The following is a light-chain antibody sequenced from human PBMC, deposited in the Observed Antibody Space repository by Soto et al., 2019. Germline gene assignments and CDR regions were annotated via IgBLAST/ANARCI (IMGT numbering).Light chain of an antibody. CDR1: SSDVGGDNY. J-gene: IGLJ2*01. V-gene: IGLV2-8*01. CDR2: EVS. CDR3: SSFAGSTDFVV. Sequence: QSVLTQPPSASGSPGQSVTISCTGTSSDVGGDNYVSWYQHHSGRAPKLMIYEVSKRPLGVPDRFSGSKSGNTASLTVSGLQAEDEADYYCSSFAGSTDFVVFGGGTKLTVL.